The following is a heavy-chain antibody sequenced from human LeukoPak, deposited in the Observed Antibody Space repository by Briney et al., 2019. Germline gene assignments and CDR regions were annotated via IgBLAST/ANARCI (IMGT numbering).Heavy chain of an antibody. CDR1: GGSISSGGYS. CDR3: ATSSGWPNWYFDL. J-gene: IGHJ2*01. D-gene: IGHD6-19*01. Sequence: PSETLSLTCAVSGGSISSGGYSWSWIRQPPGKGLEWIGYIYHSGSTYYNPSLKSRVTISVDKSKNQFSLRLTSLTAADTAVYYCATSSGWPNWYFDLWGRGTLVTVSS. V-gene: IGHV4-30-2*01. CDR2: IYHSGST.